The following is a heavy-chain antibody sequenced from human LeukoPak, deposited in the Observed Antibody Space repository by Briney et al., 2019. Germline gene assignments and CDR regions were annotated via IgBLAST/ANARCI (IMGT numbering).Heavy chain of an antibody. J-gene: IGHJ6*02. Sequence: GESLKISCKGSGYSFTSYWIGWVRQMPGKGLEWMGIIYPGDSDTRYSPSFQGQVTISADKSISTAYLQWSSLKASDTAMYYCARDDRDGYNFYYYGMDVWGQGTTVTVSS. V-gene: IGHV5-51*01. D-gene: IGHD5-24*01. CDR3: ARDDRDGYNFYYYGMDV. CDR1: GYSFTSYW. CDR2: IYPGDSDT.